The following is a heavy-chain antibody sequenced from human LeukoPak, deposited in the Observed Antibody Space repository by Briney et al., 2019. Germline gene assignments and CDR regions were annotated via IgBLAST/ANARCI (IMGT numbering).Heavy chain of an antibody. CDR2: IYYTGST. D-gene: IGHD3-22*01. J-gene: IGHJ4*02. CDR1: NGSIRSQY. Sequence: SETLSLTCTVSNGSIRSQYWSWIRQPPGNGLEWIGYIYYTGSTNNNPSLQSRVTISVDTSRNQFSLNLHSVTAADTGVYYCARETGPGYFYDSSGYYLRGYFDNWGQGILVTVSS. V-gene: IGHV4-59*11. CDR3: ARETGPGYFYDSSGYYLRGYFDN.